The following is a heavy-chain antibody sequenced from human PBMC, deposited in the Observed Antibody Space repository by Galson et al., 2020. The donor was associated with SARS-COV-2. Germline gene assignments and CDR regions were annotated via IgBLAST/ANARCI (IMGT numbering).Heavy chain of an antibody. Sequence: GGSLRLSCAASGFTFSSYAMSWVRQAPGKGLEWVSAISGSGGSTYYADSVKGRFTISRDNSKNTLYLQMNSLRAEDTAVYYCLGYHYDSSGYLTYDYWGQGTLVTVSS. CDR3: LGYHYDSSGYLTYDY. V-gene: IGHV3-23*01. CDR2: ISGSGGST. J-gene: IGHJ4*02. D-gene: IGHD3-22*01. CDR1: GFTFSSYA.